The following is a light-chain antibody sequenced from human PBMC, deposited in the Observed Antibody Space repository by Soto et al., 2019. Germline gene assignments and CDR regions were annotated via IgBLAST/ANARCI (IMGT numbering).Light chain of an antibody. V-gene: IGKV3-15*01. CDR2: GAS. CDR3: QQYNNWPQWT. CDR1: QSVSSN. Sequence: EIVMTQSPATLSVSPGERATLSCRASQSVSSNLAWYQQKPGQAPRLLIYGASTRATGIPARFSGSGSGTEFTLTISSLQSEDFAVYYCQQYNNWPQWTXGQGX. J-gene: IGKJ1*01.